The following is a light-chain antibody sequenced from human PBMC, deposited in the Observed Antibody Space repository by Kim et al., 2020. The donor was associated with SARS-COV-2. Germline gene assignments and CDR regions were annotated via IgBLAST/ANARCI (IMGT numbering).Light chain of an antibody. CDR1: SGSIASNY. CDR3: QSYDSSNHGV. J-gene: IGLJ2*01. CDR2: EDN. V-gene: IGLV6-57*01. Sequence: KTLTISCTRSSGSIASNYVQWYQQRPGSSPTTVIYEDNQRPSGVPDRFSGSIDSSSNSASLTISGLNTEDEADYYCQSYDSSNHGVFGGGTQLTVL.